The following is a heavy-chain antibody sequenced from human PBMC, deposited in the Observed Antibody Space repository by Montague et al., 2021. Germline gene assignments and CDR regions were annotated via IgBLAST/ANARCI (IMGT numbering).Heavy chain of an antibody. CDR1: GGSMSSYY. V-gene: IGHV4-59*01. CDR2: IYYSGST. Sequence: SETLSLTCTVSGGSMSSYYWSWIRQPPGKGLEWIGYIYYSGSTDYNPSLKSRVTIAVDTSKNQFSLKLSSVTAPDTAVYYCASYSTRGWSLGGFDLWGQGTMVTVSS. CDR3: ASYSTRGWSLGGFDL. D-gene: IGHD6-13*01. J-gene: IGHJ3*01.